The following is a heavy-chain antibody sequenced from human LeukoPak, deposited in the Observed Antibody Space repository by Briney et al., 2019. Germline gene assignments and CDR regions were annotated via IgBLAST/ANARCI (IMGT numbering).Heavy chain of an antibody. CDR1: GFSFSSYG. CDR3: AKDQAVAGKVYYYYMDV. D-gene: IGHD6-19*01. J-gene: IGHJ6*03. V-gene: IGHV3-43D*03. Sequence: GGSLRLSCAASGFSFSSYGMHWVRQAPGKGLEWVSLISWDGGSTYYADSVKGRFTISRDNSKNSLYLQMNSLRAEDTALYYCAKDQAVAGKVYYYYMDVWGKGTTVTVSS. CDR2: ISWDGGST.